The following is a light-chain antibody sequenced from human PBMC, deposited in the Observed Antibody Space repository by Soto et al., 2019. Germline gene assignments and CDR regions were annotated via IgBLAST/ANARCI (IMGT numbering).Light chain of an antibody. CDR1: NSDVGRYNS. CDR2: AVR. CDR3: FSYTANDNWV. J-gene: IGLJ3*02. V-gene: IGLV2-11*01. Sequence: QSVLTQPHSVSGSPGQSVTISCTVTNSDVGRYNSVSWYQQLPGKAPQLIISAVRQRPSGVPDRFSGSKSGNTASLTISGLQTDDEADYFCFSYTANDNWVFGGGTK.